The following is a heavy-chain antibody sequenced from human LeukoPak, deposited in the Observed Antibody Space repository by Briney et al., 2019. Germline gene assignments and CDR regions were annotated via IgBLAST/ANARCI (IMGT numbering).Heavy chain of an antibody. D-gene: IGHD3-22*01. Sequence: SVKVSCKASGGTFSSYAISWVRQAPGQGLEWMGRIIPILGIANYAQKFQGRVTITADKSMSTAYMELSSLRSEDTAVYYCAREVRPFYYDSSGYYIDYWGQGTLVTVSS. CDR3: AREVRPFYYDSSGYYIDY. J-gene: IGHJ4*02. CDR1: GGTFSSYA. V-gene: IGHV1-69*04. CDR2: IIPILGIA.